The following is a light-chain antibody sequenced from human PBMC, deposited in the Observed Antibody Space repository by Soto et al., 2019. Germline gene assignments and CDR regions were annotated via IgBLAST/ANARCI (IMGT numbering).Light chain of an antibody. CDR1: SSDVGSYTL. J-gene: IGLJ3*02. CDR3: TSFARGSTLV. V-gene: IGLV2-23*01. Sequence: QSALTQPASVSGSPRQSITISCTGTSSDVGSYTLVSWYQQHPGKAPKLMIYEGSKRPSGVSNRFSGSKSGNTASLTISGLQAEDEADYYCTSFARGSTLVFGGGTKLTVL. CDR2: EGS.